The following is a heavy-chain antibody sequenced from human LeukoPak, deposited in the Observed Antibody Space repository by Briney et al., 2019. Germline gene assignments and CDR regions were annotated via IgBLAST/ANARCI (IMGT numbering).Heavy chain of an antibody. Sequence: SETLSLTGAVYGGSFSGYYWSWLRQPPGKRLEWIGEINHSGSTNYNPSLKSRVTISVDTSKNQFSLKLSSVTAADTAVYYCARGGPGYSSGWYVPAISYFDYWGQGTLVTVSS. J-gene: IGHJ4*02. D-gene: IGHD6-19*01. CDR3: ARGGPGYSSGWYVPAISYFDY. CDR1: GGSFSGYY. V-gene: IGHV4-34*01. CDR2: INHSGST.